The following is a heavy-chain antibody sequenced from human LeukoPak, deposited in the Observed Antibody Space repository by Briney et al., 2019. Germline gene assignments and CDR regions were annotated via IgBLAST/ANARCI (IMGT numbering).Heavy chain of an antibody. V-gene: IGHV1-18*01. CDR3: ARVPAMVRGVPPLYYYYYYMDV. CDR1: GYTFTSYG. J-gene: IGHJ6*03. CDR2: ISAYNGNT. Sequence: VASVKVSCRASGYTFTSYGISWVRQAPGQGLEWMGWISAYNGNTNYAQKLQGRVTMTTDTSTSTAYMELRSLRSDDTAVYYCARVPAMVRGVPPLYYYYYYMDVWGKGTTVTVSS. D-gene: IGHD3-10*01.